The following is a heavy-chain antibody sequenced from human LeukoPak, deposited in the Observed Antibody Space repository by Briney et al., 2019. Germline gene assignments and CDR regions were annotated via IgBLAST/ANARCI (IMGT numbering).Heavy chain of an antibody. D-gene: IGHD2-15*01. J-gene: IGHJ4*02. CDR2: INHSGST. V-gene: IGHV4-34*01. Sequence: SETLSLTCAVYGGSFSGYYWSWIRQPPGKGLEWIGEINHSGSTNYNPSLKSRVTMSVDTSTNQFSLKLTSVTAADTAVYYCAREGRSSTPGYWGQGTLVTVSS. CDR3: AREGRSSTPGY. CDR1: GGSFSGYY.